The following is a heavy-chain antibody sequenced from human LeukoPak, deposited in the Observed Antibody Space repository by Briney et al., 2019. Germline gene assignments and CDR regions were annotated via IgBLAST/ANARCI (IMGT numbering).Heavy chain of an antibody. V-gene: IGHV1-2*02. D-gene: IGHD3-3*01. CDR2: INPNSGGT. CDR1: GYTFTGYY. CDR3: ARDRLNYDFWSGYYNY. Sequence: ASVKVSCKASGYTFTGYYIHWVRQAPGQGLEWMGWINPNSGGTNYAQKFQGRVTMTRDTSISTAYMELSRLRSDDTAVYYCARDRLNYDFWSGYYNYWGQGTLVTVSS. J-gene: IGHJ4*02.